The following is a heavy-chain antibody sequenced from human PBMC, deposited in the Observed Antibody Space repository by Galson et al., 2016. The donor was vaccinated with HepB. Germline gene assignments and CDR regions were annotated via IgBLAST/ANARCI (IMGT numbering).Heavy chain of an antibody. CDR1: GDSIGNFY. J-gene: IGHJ4*02. Sequence: ETLSLTCSVSGDSIGNFYWSWIRQSPGKGLEWLAYVHRSGTAEYNPSLKNRLTISLDTSKNQFSLNLTSVTAADTAVYYCARENHNYGSENHFDYWGQGTLVSVSS. CDR2: VHRSGTA. CDR3: ARENHNYGSENHFDY. V-gene: IGHV4-59*01. D-gene: IGHD3-10*01.